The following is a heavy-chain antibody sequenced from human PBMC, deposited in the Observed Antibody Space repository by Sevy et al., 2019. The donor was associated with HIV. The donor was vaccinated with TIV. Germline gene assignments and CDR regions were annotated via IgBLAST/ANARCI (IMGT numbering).Heavy chain of an antibody. Sequence: GGSLRLSCAASGFTFSNAWMSWVRQAPGKGLEWVGRIKSKTDGGTTDYAAPVKGRFTISRDDSRNALYLQMNSLKTDETAIYCGTTDCNRRGLSSRLDYWGQGTLVTVSS. CDR1: GFTFSNAW. V-gene: IGHV3-15*01. J-gene: IGHJ4*02. CDR2: IKSKTDGGTT. D-gene: IGHD2-2*01. CDR3: TTDCNRRGLSSRLDY.